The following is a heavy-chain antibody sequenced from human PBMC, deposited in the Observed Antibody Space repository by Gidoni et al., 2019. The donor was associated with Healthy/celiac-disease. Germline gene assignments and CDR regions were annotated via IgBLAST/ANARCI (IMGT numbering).Heavy chain of an antibody. Sequence: QVQLQESGPGLVKPSETLSLTCTVSGGSISSYYWSWIRQPPGKGLEWIGYIYYSGSTNYNPSLKSRVTISVDTSKNQFSLKLSSVTAADTAVYYCARGGTMVQGVIYFDYWGQGTLVTVSX. D-gene: IGHD3-10*01. CDR3: ARGGTMVQGVIYFDY. V-gene: IGHV4-59*01. CDR1: GGSISSYY. J-gene: IGHJ4*02. CDR2: IYYSGST.